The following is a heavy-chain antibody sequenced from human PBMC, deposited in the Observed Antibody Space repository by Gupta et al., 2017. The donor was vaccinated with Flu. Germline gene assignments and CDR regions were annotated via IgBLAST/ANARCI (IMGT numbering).Heavy chain of an antibody. CDR3: AKHYYYDGNTFPYWYFDL. V-gene: IGHV3-23*01. CDR1: GFTFSSYA. Sequence: EVQLLESGGDLVQPGGSLRLSCAASGFTFSSYAMTWVRQAPGKGLEWVSVISGSSGATYYADSVKGRFTLSRDNSKNTLYLQMNSLRAEDTAVYYCAKHYYYDGNTFPYWYFDLWGRGTLVTVSS. D-gene: IGHD3-22*01. CDR2: ISGSSGAT. J-gene: IGHJ2*01.